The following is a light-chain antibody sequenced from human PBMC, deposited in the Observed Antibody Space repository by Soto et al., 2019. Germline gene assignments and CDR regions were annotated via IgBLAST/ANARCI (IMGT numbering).Light chain of an antibody. CDR1: QTINKW. CDR3: QQYANYPLT. J-gene: IGKJ5*01. Sequence: DIQMTQSPSSLSASIGDRITITCRASQTINKWLAWYQQKPKQAPKSLIYATSVLQSGVPSRFSGSGSGTDFTLTISSLQPEDFATYYCQQYANYPLTFGQGTRLEI. CDR2: ATS. V-gene: IGKV1D-16*01.